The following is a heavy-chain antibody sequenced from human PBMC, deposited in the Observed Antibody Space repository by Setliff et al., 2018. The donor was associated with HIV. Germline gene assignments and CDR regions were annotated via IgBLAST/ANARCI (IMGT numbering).Heavy chain of an antibody. CDR2: IGTAGDT. CDR1: GFTFGSYD. D-gene: IGHD3-10*01. V-gene: IGHV3-13*01. CDR3: ARDPYRGRSYWYFDL. J-gene: IGHJ2*01. Sequence: PGGSLRLSCAASGFTFGSYDMHWVRQATGKGLEWVSAIGTAGDTYYPGSVKGRFTISRENAKNSLYLQMNSLRAGDTAVYYCARDPYRGRSYWYFDLWGRGTLVTVSS.